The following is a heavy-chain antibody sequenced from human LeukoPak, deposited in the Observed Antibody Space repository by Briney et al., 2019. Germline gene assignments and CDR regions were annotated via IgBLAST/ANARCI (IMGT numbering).Heavy chain of an antibody. J-gene: IGHJ3*02. CDR1: GFTFSDHH. V-gene: IGHV3-72*01. CDR3: ARDWGYEMGAFDM. CDR2: TRNKAISYTT. Sequence: GGSLRLSCAASGFTFSDHHMDWVRQAPGKGLGWVGRTRNKAISYTTQYAASVKGRFTISRDDSKSSLYLQMNSLKTEDTAVYYCARDWGYEMGAFDMWGQGTMVTVPS. D-gene: IGHD5-24*01.